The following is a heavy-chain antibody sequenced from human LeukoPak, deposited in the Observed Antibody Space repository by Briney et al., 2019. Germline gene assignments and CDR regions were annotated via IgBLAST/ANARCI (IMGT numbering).Heavy chain of an antibody. CDR2: ISYDGSNK. CDR1: GFTFSSYA. V-gene: IGHV3-30-3*01. CDR3: ARDKGVTIFGVVIPHDAFDI. Sequence: GGSLRLSCAASGFTFSSYAMHWVRQAPGKGLEWVAVISYDGSNKYYADSVKGRFTISRDNSKNTLYLQMNSLRAEDTAVYYYARDKGVTIFGVVIPHDAFDIWGQGTMVTVSS. D-gene: IGHD3-3*01. J-gene: IGHJ3*02.